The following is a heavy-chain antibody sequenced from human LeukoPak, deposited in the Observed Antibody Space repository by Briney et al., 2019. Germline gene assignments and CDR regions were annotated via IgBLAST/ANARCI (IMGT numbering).Heavy chain of an antibody. D-gene: IGHD3-10*01. CDR1: GYTFTSYS. CDR3: ARESHVTREDY. J-gene: IGHJ4*02. CDR2: ISANDGNT. Sequence: ASVTVSCTASGYTFTSYSISWVRQAPGQGLEWMGWISANDGNTDYPQKLQGRVTMTTDTSTSTAYMELRSLRSDDTAVYYCARESHVTREDYWGQGTLVTVSS. V-gene: IGHV1-18*01.